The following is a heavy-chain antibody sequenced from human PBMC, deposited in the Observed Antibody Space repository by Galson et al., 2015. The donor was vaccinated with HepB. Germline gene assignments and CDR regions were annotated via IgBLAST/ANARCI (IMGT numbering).Heavy chain of an antibody. D-gene: IGHD3-22*01. Sequence: SLRLSCAASGFTFSSYAMHWVRQAPGKGLEYVSAISSNGGSTYYADSVKGRFTISRDNSKNTLYLQMSSLRAEDTAVYYCVKDAGPGGFTMIVVVMGYFDYWGQGTLVTVSS. V-gene: IGHV3-64D*06. CDR1: GFTFSSYA. CDR2: ISSNGGST. J-gene: IGHJ4*02. CDR3: VKDAGPGGFTMIVVVMGYFDY.